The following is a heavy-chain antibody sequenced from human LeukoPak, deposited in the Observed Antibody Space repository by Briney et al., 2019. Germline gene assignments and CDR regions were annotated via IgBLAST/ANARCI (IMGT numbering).Heavy chain of an antibody. CDR1: GFPFRNNV. CDR3: AKTFPYGTTWYGFCDY. J-gene: IGHJ4*02. CDR2: IRGSGDT. V-gene: IGHV3-23*01. D-gene: IGHD3-3*01. Sequence: GGSLRLSCAASGFPFRNNVMTWVRLAPGRGLDWLAAIRGSGDTYYADSVKGRFTISRDNSKNMLYLQMNSLRAEDTAVYYCAKTFPYGTTWYGFCDYWGQGALVTVSS.